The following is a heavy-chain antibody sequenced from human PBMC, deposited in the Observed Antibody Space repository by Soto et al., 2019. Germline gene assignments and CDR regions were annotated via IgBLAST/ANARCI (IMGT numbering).Heavy chain of an antibody. D-gene: IGHD6-19*01. CDR3: ARGPAYINGWRTFDL. CDR2: TYYNGDT. Sequence: VLLQESGPRLLRPSETLSLTCTVSDDSFRGAEYYWSWIRQPLGKGPEWIGYTYYNGDTKYKPALRSRVTMSEDTSKNQFSLRLSSVTAADTAVYFCARGPAYINGWRTFDLWGRGILVTVSS. V-gene: IGHV4-61*08. CDR1: DDSFRGAEYY. J-gene: IGHJ4*02.